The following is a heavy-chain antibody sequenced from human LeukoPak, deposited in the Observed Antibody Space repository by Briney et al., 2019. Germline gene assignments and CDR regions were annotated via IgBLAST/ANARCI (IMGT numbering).Heavy chain of an antibody. Sequence: GGSLRLSCEASGFPFGNYVMNWVRQAPGRGLEWVSYTSSSGSAIYYADSVKGRLTTSRDNAKTSMYLQMNSLRAEDTAVYYCARGGYPYGMDVWGPGTTVTVSS. CDR2: TSSSGSAI. D-gene: IGHD3-16*02. CDR3: ARGGYPYGMDV. J-gene: IGHJ6*02. CDR1: GFPFGNYV. V-gene: IGHV3-48*03.